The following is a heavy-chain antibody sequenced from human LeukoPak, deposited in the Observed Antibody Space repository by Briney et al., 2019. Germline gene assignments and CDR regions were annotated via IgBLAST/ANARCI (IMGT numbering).Heavy chain of an antibody. CDR1: GGTFSSYA. V-gene: IGHV1-69*06. CDR2: IIPIFGTA. D-gene: IGHD3-22*01. J-gene: IGHJ4*02. Sequence: SVKVSCKVSGGTFSSYAINWVRQAPGQGLEWMGGIIPIFGTANYAQKFQGRVTITADKSTGTAYMELSSLRSEDTAVYYCARDHSSGLYYFDYWGQGTLVTVSS. CDR3: ARDHSSGLYYFDY.